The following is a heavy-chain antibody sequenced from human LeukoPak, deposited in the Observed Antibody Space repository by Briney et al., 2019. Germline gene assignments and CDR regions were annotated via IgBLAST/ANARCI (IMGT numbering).Heavy chain of an antibody. V-gene: IGHV1-69*13. CDR1: GYTFTSYG. Sequence: SVKVSCKASGYTFTSYGISWVRQAPGQGLEWMGGIVPIFGTTNYAQTFQARVTITADESTSTAYMEMSSLRSEDTAVYYCGRVSCGGNCYSLIGTFDIWGQGTMVTVS. CDR2: IVPIFGTT. J-gene: IGHJ3*02. CDR3: GRVSCGGNCYSLIGTFDI. D-gene: IGHD2-15*01.